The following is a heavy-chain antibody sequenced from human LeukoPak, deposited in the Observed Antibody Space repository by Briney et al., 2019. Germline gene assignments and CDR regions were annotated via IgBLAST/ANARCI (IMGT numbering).Heavy chain of an antibody. D-gene: IGHD5-18*01. CDR3: SRDGYSYGFFDY. J-gene: IGHJ4*02. CDR1: GLTFSSYE. Sequence: PGGSLRLSCAASGLTFSSYEMNWVRQAPGKGLEWVSHIRSSGSTKYYADSVKGRFTISGANAKHSLYLQMNGLRAEDTAVYYCSRDGYSYGFFDYWGQGSLVTVSS. V-gene: IGHV3-48*03. CDR2: IRSSGSTK.